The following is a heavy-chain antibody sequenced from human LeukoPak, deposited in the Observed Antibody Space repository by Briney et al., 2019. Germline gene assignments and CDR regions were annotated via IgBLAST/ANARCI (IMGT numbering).Heavy chain of an antibody. CDR3: ARDIVVVPAAPKWFDP. V-gene: IGHV4-31*03. D-gene: IGHD2-2*01. J-gene: IGHJ5*02. CDR1: GGSLSSGGYY. CDR2: IYYSGST. Sequence: PSQTLSLTCTVSGGSLSSGGYYWSWIRQHPGKGLELIGYIYYSGSTYYNPSLKSRFTISVDTSKNQFSLKLSSVTAADTAVYYFARDIVVVPAAPKWFDPWGQGTLVTVSS.